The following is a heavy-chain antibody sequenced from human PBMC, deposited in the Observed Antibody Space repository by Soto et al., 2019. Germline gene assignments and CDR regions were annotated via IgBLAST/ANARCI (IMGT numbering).Heavy chain of an antibody. D-gene: IGHD5-12*01. CDR1: GGSISSGGYY. J-gene: IGHJ4*02. Sequence: QVQLQESGPGLVKPSQTLSLTCTVSGGSISSGGYYWSWIRQHPGTGLEWIGYLYYSGSTYYNPSRNTRVTISVDTSRTQFSLKLSSVTAADTAVYYCARLRGGYGLDYWGQGTLVTDSS. V-gene: IGHV4-31*03. CDR3: ARLRGGYGLDY. CDR2: LYYSGST.